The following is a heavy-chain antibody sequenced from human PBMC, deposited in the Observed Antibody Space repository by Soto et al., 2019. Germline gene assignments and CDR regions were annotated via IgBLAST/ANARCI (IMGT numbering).Heavy chain of an antibody. CDR3: AIHAGMATIGLDL. D-gene: IGHD5-12*01. V-gene: IGHV4-39*01. CDR1: GASISSSSYH. Sequence: ESLSVTWIDSGASISSSSYHRGWNRQPPGKGLEWIGIIYYSGNTYYNPSLQIRVTISLDTSKNHLYLKLSPVTAADTAVYYWAIHAGMATIGLDLWGQGTLVTGSS. CDR2: IYYSGNT. J-gene: IGHJ5*02.